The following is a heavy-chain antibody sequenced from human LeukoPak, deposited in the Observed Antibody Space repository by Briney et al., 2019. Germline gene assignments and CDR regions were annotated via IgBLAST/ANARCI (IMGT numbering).Heavy chain of an antibody. CDR3: ARRDVVVVAATHFDY. CDR1: GGSFSGYY. Sequence: SETLSLTCAVYGGSFSGYYWSWIRQPPGKGLEWIGEINHSGSTNYNPSLKSRVTISVDTSKNQFSLKLSSVTAADTAVYYCARRDVVVVAATHFDYWGQGTLVTVSS. J-gene: IGHJ4*02. D-gene: IGHD2-15*01. V-gene: IGHV4-34*01. CDR2: INHSGST.